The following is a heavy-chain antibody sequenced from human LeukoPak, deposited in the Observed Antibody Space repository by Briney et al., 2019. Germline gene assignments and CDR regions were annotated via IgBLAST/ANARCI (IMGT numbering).Heavy chain of an antibody. J-gene: IGHJ6*03. CDR3: AKDTSAWWYHRAYMNV. V-gene: IGHV3-23*01. CDR2: ISGRGDET. CDR1: GFTFSDYA. D-gene: IGHD2-15*01. Sequence: PGGSLRLSCAASGFTFSDYAMSWVRQAPGGGLDGSSAISGRGDETFHADSVKGRFTTSRDNSKNTLSLQMSSLRVEDSAVYFCAKDTSAWWYHRAYMNVWGTGTTVTVSS.